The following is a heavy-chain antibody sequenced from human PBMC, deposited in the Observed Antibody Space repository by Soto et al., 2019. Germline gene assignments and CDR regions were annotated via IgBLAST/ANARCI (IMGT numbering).Heavy chain of an antibody. CDR1: GFTFSSYA. V-gene: IGHV3-23*01. CDR3: AKEPYVNSGWYYYFDY. J-gene: IGHJ4*02. D-gene: IGHD6-19*01. CDR2: ISGSGGST. Sequence: PGGSLRLSCAASGFTFSSYAMSWVRQAPGKGLEWVSAISGSGGSTYYADTVKGRFTISRDNSKNTLYLQMNSLRAEDTAVYYCAKEPYVNSGWYYYFDYWGQGTLVTVSS.